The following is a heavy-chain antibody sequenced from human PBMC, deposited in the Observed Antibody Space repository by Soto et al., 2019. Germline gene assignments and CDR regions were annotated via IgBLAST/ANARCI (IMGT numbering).Heavy chain of an antibody. V-gene: IGHV1-69*02. J-gene: IGHJ3*01. D-gene: IGHD4-17*01. CDR1: GGTFSENS. CDR2: IIPTLGIA. CDR3: ATPAGDYGDLDVFDV. Sequence: QVQLVQSGAGVKKPGSSVKVSCKAFGGTFSENSISWVRQAPGQGLEWMGRIIPTLGIANYAQKFQGRVTIIADKSTSTAYMELSSLRSEDTAVYYCATPAGDYGDLDVFDVWGQGTLVTVSS.